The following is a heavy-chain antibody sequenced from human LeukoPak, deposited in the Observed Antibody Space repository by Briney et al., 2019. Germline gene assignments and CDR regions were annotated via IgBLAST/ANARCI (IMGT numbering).Heavy chain of an antibody. D-gene: IGHD3-9*01. Sequence: GGSLRLSCAASGFTFSNAWMNWVRQAPGKGLEWVARIRTKADGGTTDYAAPVKGRFTISRDDSKNTLYLQMNSLKTEDTAVYYCGRDWFLSVDYWGQGTLVTVSS. CDR2: IRTKADGGTT. CDR3: GRDWFLSVDY. J-gene: IGHJ4*02. V-gene: IGHV3-15*07. CDR1: GFTFSNAW.